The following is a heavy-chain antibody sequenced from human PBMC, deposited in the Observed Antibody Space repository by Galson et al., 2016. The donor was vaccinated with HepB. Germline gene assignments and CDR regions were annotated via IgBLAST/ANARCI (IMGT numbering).Heavy chain of an antibody. V-gene: IGHV1-69*13. CDR3: ARASAGNTRTHGLLGHYYGMDV. Sequence: SVKVSCKASGGAFSTHAIHWVRQAPGQGLEWMGGIIRILEAPSYAQKFQGRLTFTADDSTNTAYMELSSLTPEDTAVYFCARASAGNTRTHGLLGHYYGMDVWGQGTTVTVSS. D-gene: IGHD6-13*01. CDR2: IIRILEAP. J-gene: IGHJ6*02. CDR1: GGAFSTHA.